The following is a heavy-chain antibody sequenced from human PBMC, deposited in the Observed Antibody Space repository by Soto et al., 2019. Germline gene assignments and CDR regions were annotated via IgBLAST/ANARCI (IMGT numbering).Heavy chain of an antibody. CDR2: IIPIFGTA. CDR3: ATHGIQLWLLDY. V-gene: IGHV1-69*13. CDR1: GGTFSSYA. Sequence: SVKVSCKASGGTFSSYAISWVRQAPGQGLEWMGGIIPIFGTANYAQKFQGRVTITADESTCTAYMELSSLRSEDTAVYYCATHGIQLWLLDYWGQGTLVTVSS. D-gene: IGHD5-18*01. J-gene: IGHJ4*02.